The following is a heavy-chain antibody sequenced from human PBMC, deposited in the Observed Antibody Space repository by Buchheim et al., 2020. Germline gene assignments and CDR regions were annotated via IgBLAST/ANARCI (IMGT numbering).Heavy chain of an antibody. J-gene: IGHJ4*02. CDR1: GGSISSYY. Sequence: QVQLQESGPGLVKPSETLSLTCTVSGGSISSYYWSWIRQPPGKGLEWIGYIYYSGSTNYNPSLNIQVPISVDTSKNQFSLKLNSVTCADTAVDYCARGLSWDLRYFDYWGQGT. D-gene: IGHD1-26*01. CDR3: ARGLSWDLRYFDY. V-gene: IGHV4-59*01. CDR2: IYYSGST.